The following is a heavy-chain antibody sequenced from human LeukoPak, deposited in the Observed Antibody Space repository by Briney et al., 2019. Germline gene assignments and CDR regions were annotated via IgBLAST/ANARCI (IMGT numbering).Heavy chain of an antibody. CDR3: ARGPYCNSNSCFQTWFDP. CDR2: IKQDGSEK. J-gene: IGHJ5*02. V-gene: IGHV3-7*01. D-gene: IGHD2-2*01. Sequence: GSLRLSCAASGFTFSGCWMSWVRQAPGKGLEWVANIKQDGSEKYYVDFVKGRFTISRDNAKNSLYLQMNSLRAEDTAVYYCARGPYCNSNSCFQTWFDPWGQGTLVTVSS. CDR1: GFTFSGCW.